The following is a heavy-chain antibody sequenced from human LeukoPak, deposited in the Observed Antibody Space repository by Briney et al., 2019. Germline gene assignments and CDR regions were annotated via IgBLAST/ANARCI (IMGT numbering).Heavy chain of an antibody. V-gene: IGHV4-61*02. J-gene: IGHJ3*02. CDR2: IYTSGST. Sequence: SETLSLTCTVSGGSISSGSYYWSWIRQPAGKGLEWIGRIYTSGSTNYNPSLKSRVTISVDTSKNQFSLKLSSVTAADTAVYYCARADDFDWLSLEGNAFDIWGQGTMVTVSS. CDR3: ARADDFDWLSLEGNAFDI. CDR1: GGSISSGSYY. D-gene: IGHD3-9*01.